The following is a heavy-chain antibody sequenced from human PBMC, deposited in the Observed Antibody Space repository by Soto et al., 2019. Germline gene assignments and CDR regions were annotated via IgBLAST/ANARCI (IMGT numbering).Heavy chain of an antibody. CDR2: IDPSDSYT. J-gene: IGHJ5*01. CDR3: ARVHKNWFDS. Sequence: PGDSLKISCKASGYNFTAFWIHWVRQMPGKGLEWLGKIDPSDSYTNYSPSFEGHVTISTDNSITTAYLQWSSLRASDTALYFCARVHKNWFDSWAQGTMVTVS. V-gene: IGHV5-10-1*01. CDR1: GYNFTAFW.